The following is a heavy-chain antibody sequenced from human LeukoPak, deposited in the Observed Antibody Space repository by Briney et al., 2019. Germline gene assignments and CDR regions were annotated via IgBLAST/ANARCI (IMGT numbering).Heavy chain of an antibody. J-gene: IGHJ4*02. CDR1: GFTFSRYG. CDR2: IRYDGNNI. CDR3: ARDGCDDSLGYYYDY. Sequence: GASLRLSCITSGFTFSRYGMHWVRQAPGKGLEWVSVIRYDGNNIYSDSVMGRFTMSRDNGKSTLHMQMNSMRLDDTAVYYCARDGCDDSLGYYYDYWGQGTLVSVSS. V-gene: IGHV3-30*03. D-gene: IGHD3-22*01.